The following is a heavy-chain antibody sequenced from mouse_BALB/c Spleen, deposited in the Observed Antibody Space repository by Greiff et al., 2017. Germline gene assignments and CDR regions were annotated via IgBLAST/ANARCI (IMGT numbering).Heavy chain of an antibody. CDR1: GYTFTSYW. J-gene: IGHJ3*01. D-gene: IGHD2-4*01. Sequence: LQQPGSELVRPGASVKLSCKASGYTFTSYWMHWVKQRPGQGLEWIGNIYPGSGSTNYDEKFKSKATLTVDTSSSTAYMQLSSLTSEDSAVYYCTRSTMIPWFAYWGQGTLVTVSA. CDR3: TRSTMIPWFAY. V-gene: IGHV1S22*01. CDR2: IYPGSGST.